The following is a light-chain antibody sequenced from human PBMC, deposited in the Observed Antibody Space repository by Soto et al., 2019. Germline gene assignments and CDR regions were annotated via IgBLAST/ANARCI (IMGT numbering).Light chain of an antibody. CDR3: QQRSNWPWT. CDR2: DAS. J-gene: IGKJ1*01. Sequence: EIMLKQTPSTLPLSPGERATLSCRASQSVSSYLAWYQQKPGQAPRLLIYDASNRATGIPARFSGSGSGTDFTLTFSILVPEDFAVYYCQQRSNWPWTFGQGTKVDIK. V-gene: IGKV3-11*01. CDR1: QSVSSY.